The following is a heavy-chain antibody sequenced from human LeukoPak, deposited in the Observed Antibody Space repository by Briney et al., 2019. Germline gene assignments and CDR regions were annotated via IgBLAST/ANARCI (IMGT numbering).Heavy chain of an antibody. CDR2: IWYDGSNK. CDR1: GFTFSSYG. V-gene: IGHV3-33*01. CDR3: ARDQGRYFDY. J-gene: IGHJ4*02. Sequence: TGGSLRLSCAASGFTFSSYGMHWARQAPGKALEWVTDIWYDGSNKYYAVSVKVRFTISRDNSKKTLYLQMNSLRAEDTAVYYCARDQGRYFDYWGQGTLVTVSS.